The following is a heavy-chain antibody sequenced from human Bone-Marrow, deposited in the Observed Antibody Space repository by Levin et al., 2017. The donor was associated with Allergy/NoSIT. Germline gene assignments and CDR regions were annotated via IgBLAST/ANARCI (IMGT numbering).Heavy chain of an antibody. CDR2: IYSSGTT. J-gene: IGHJ6*02. CDR1: GASVSSDY. V-gene: IGHV4-59*02. D-gene: IGHD6-13*01. Sequence: SETLSLTCTVSGASVSSDYWSWIRQSPGKGLEWIGYIYSSGTTNYNPSLNSRVTMSIDVSENQFSLKLSSVTAADTALYYCARAARGIYGMDVWGRGTTVTVSS. CDR3: ARAARGIYGMDV.